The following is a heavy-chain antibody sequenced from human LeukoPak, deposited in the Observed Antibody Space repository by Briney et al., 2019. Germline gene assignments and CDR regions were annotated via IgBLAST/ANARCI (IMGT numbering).Heavy chain of an antibody. CDR3: ARGSFPAYMTTVTTRAFPFDP. CDR2: IYSGGNT. D-gene: IGHD4-17*01. J-gene: IGHJ5*02. CDR1: GFTVSVNY. Sequence: PGGSVRLSCAAFGFTVSVNYMSWVRQAPGKGLECVSVIYSGGNTYYADSVKGRFTISRDNSKNTLYLQMNSLRAKDTAVYYCARGSFPAYMTTVTTRAFPFDPWGQGTLVTVSS. V-gene: IGHV3-66*01.